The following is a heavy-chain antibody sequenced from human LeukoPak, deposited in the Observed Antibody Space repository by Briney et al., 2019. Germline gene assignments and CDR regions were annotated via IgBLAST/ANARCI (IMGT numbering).Heavy chain of an antibody. V-gene: IGHV4-34*01. CDR1: GGSFSGYY. Sequence: SETLSLTCAVYGGSFSGYYWSWIRQPPGKGLEWIGEINHSGSTNYNPSLKSRVTISVDTSKNQFSLNLSSVTAADTAVYYCARLYDSNSYADYWGQGTLVTVSS. J-gene: IGHJ4*02. CDR3: ARLYDSNSYADY. D-gene: IGHD3-22*01. CDR2: INHSGST.